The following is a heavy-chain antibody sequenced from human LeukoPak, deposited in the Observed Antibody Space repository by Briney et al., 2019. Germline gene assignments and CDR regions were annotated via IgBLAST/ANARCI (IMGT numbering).Heavy chain of an antibody. Sequence: KSSETLSLTCTVSGGSISSYYWSWIRQPPGKGLEWIGYIYYSRSTNYNPSLKSRVTISVDTSKNQFSLKLSSVTAADTAVYHCARESGSYVGAYYFDYWGQGILVTVSS. CDR1: GGSISSYY. V-gene: IGHV4-59*01. J-gene: IGHJ4*02. CDR2: IYYSRST. D-gene: IGHD1-26*01. CDR3: ARESGSYVGAYYFDY.